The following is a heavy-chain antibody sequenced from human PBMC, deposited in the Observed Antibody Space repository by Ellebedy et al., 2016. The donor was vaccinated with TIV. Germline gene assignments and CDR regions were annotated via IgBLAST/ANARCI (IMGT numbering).Heavy chain of an antibody. CDR3: ARDNYYGMDV. J-gene: IGHJ6*02. Sequence: MPSETLSLTCSVSGGSFTSYYWSWIRQPPGKGLEWIGYISDSGSTNYNPSLTSRVTISVDTSKNQFSLKLSSVTAADTAVYYCARDNYYGMDVWGQGTTVTVSS. V-gene: IGHV4-59*12. CDR1: GGSFTSYY. CDR2: ISDSGST.